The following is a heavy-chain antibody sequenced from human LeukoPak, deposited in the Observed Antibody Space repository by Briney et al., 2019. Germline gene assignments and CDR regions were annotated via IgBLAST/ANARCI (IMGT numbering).Heavy chain of an antibody. CDR3: ARLVGATYFDY. J-gene: IGHJ4*02. CDR1: GGSISSGGYY. CDR2: IYYSGST. D-gene: IGHD1-26*01. V-gene: IGHV4-31*03. Sequence: SETLSLTCTVSGGSISSGGYYWSWIRQHPGKGLEWIGYIYYSGSTYYSPSLKSRVTISVDTSKNQFSLKLSSVTAADTAVYYCARLVGATYFDYWGQGTLVTVSS.